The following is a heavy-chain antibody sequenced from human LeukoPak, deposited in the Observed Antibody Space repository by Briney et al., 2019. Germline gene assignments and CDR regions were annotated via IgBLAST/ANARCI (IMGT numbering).Heavy chain of an antibody. V-gene: IGHV3-23*01. CDR3: AKALQTIVATTVSH. CDR2: FSGSGGIT. D-gene: IGHD5-12*01. CDR1: GFPFSSYA. Sequence: GGSLRLSCAASGFPFSSYAMSWVRQAPGKGLEWVSAFSGSGGITYYADSVKGRFTISRDNSKNTLYLQMNSLRAEDTAVYYCAKALQTIVATTVSHWGQGTMVTVSS. J-gene: IGHJ3*01.